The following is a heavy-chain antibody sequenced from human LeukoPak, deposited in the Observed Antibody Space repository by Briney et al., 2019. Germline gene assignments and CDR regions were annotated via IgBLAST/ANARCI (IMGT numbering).Heavy chain of an antibody. CDR2: ISSSSSTI. D-gene: IGHD5-18*01. CDR3: ASSMVTPIDY. Sequence: GGSLRLFCGASGFTFSDYYMSWIRQAPGKGLEWVSYISSSSSTIYYADSVKGRFTISRDNAKNSLYLQMNSLRAEDTAVYYCASSMVTPIDYWGQGTLVTVSS. V-gene: IGHV3-11*04. CDR1: GFTFSDYY. J-gene: IGHJ4*02.